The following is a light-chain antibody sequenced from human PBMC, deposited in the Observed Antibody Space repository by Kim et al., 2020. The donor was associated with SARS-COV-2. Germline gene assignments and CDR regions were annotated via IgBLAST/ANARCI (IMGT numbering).Light chain of an antibody. CDR1: KLGNKY. Sequence: SVSPGQTASITCSGEKLGNKYVCWYQQKRGQSPVLVIYQDTKRPSGIPERFSGSNSGNTATLTISGTQSMDEADYYCQAWDSSTVVFGGGTKLTVL. V-gene: IGLV3-1*01. CDR3: QAWDSSTVV. J-gene: IGLJ2*01. CDR2: QDT.